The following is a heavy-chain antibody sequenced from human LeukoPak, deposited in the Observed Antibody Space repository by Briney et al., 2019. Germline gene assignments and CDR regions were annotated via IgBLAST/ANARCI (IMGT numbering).Heavy chain of an antibody. V-gene: IGHV5-51*01. CDR1: GYSINNYW. CDR3: ARQEYCSGGSCYTWFDP. D-gene: IGHD2-15*01. Sequence: GESLKISCKGSGYSINNYWIGWVRQMPGKGLEWMGIIYPADSDIRYSPSFQGQVTISVDKSISTAYLQWSSLKASDTAMYYCARQEYCSGGSCYTWFDPWGQGTLVIASS. J-gene: IGHJ5*02. CDR2: IYPADSDI.